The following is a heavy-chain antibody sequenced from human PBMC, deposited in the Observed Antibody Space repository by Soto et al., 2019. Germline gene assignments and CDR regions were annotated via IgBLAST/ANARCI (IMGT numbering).Heavy chain of an antibody. Sequence: SETLSLTCTVSGGSISSGGYFWSWVRQHPGKGLEWIGNIYYSGRTYYNPSLKSRVTISVDTSKNQFSLKLSSVTAADTAVYYCARFAREENPKVGSWYYLAYWGQGTRVTVSS. CDR2: IYYSGRT. V-gene: IGHV4-31*03. D-gene: IGHD6-13*01. CDR3: ARFAREENPKVGSWYYLAY. J-gene: IGHJ4*02. CDR1: GGSISSGGYF.